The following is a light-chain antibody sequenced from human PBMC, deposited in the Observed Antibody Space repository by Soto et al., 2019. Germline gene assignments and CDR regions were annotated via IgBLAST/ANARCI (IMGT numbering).Light chain of an antibody. J-gene: IGKJ4*01. Sequence: DIQMTQSPSSLSASVGDRVTITCRASQSISSYLNWYQQKPGKAPKLLIYAASTLPSGVPSRFTGSGSGTEFTLTISSLQPEDFATYYCQQSYSTPLTFGGGTKVDIK. CDR2: AAS. CDR1: QSISSY. CDR3: QQSYSTPLT. V-gene: IGKV1-39*01.